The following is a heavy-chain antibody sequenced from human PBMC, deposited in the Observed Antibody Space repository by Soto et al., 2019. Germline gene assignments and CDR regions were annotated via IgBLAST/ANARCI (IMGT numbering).Heavy chain of an antibody. Sequence: SETLSLTCTVSGGSISSSSYYWGWIRQPPGKGLEWIGSIYYSGSTYYNPSLKSRVTISVDTSKNQFSLKLSSVTAADTAVYYCERHGRVAVQLWFSYWGQGTLVTVSS. CDR3: ERHGRVAVQLWFSY. CDR1: GGSISSSSYY. D-gene: IGHD5-18*01. CDR2: IYYSGST. V-gene: IGHV4-39*01. J-gene: IGHJ4*02.